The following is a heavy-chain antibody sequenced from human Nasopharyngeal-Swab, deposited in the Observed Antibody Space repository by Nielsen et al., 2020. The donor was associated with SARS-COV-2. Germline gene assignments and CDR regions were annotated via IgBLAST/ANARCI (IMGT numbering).Heavy chain of an antibody. V-gene: IGHV5-51*01. CDR3: ARRLYGAGSGQGYYI. CDR2: IYPGDSDT. J-gene: IGHJ3*02. Sequence: KVSCKGSGYTFSNHWIGWVRQMPGKGLEWMGMIYPGDSDTRYSPSFQGQVTISVDKSISTAYLQWRSLKATDTAIYYCARRLYGAGSGQGYYIWGRGTVVTVSS. CDR1: GYTFSNHW. D-gene: IGHD6-13*01.